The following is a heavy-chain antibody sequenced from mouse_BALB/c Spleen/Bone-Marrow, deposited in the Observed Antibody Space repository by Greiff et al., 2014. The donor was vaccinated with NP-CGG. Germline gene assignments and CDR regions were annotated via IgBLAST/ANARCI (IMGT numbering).Heavy chain of an antibody. V-gene: IGHV7-3*02. Sequence: EVKLVESGGGLVQPGGSLRLSCATSGFTFTDYYMSWARQPPGKALEWLVFIRNKANGYTTEYSASVKSRFTISRDNSQSILYLQMNTLRAEDSATYYCARDGSSFYWYFDVWGAGTTVTVSS. CDR1: GFTFTDYY. D-gene: IGHD1-1*01. CDR3: ARDGSSFYWYFDV. J-gene: IGHJ1*01. CDR2: IRNKANGYTT.